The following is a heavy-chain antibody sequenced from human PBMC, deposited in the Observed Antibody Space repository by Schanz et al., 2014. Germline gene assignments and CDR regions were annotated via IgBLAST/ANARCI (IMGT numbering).Heavy chain of an antibody. CDR3: ARDEGRDGYNLAFDV. V-gene: IGHV3-23*01. CDR2: VYMSAAST. Sequence: EVQLLESGGGLVQPGGSLRLSCAASGITFSSYAMSWVRQAPGKGLEWVSTVYMSAASTRYADSVKGRFIISRDSSKNTLFLQMNSLRPEDTALYFCARDEGRDGYNLAFDVWGQGTLVTVSS. CDR1: GITFSSYA. D-gene: IGHD5-12*01. J-gene: IGHJ3*01.